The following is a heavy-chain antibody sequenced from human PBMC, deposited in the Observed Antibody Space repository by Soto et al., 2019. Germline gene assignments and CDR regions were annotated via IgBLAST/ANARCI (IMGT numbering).Heavy chain of an antibody. CDR1: GYTFITYG. Sequence: QVQLVQSGAEVKKPGASVKVSCKASGYTFITYGVSWVRQAPGQGLDWLGWISTYNGNPRYAERLQGRVTMNTDTNTNTAYMELRNLRSDDTAVYYCARGPTDYYDNSANYFLDYWGQGTLVTVSS. J-gene: IGHJ4*02. D-gene: IGHD3-22*01. CDR2: ISTYNGNP. V-gene: IGHV1-18*01. CDR3: ARGPTDYYDNSANYFLDY.